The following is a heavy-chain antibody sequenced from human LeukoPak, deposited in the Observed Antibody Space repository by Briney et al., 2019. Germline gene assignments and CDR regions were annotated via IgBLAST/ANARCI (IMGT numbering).Heavy chain of an antibody. CDR2: IYSGGST. V-gene: IGHV3-53*01. J-gene: IGHJ4*02. CDR3: ARVEMATMNFDY. D-gene: IGHD5-24*01. Sequence: GGSLRLSCAAPGFTVSSNYMSWVRQAPGKGLEWVSVIYSGGSTYYADSVKGRFTISRDNSKNTLYLQMNSLRAEDTAVYYCARVEMATMNFDYWGQGTLVTVSS. CDR1: GFTVSSNY.